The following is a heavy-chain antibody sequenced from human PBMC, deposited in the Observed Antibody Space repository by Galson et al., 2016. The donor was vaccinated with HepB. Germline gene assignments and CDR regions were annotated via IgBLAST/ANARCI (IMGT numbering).Heavy chain of an antibody. CDR3: ARGSYSRGHD. CDR2: IYSGGTT. J-gene: IGHJ4*02. Sequence: SLRLSCAASGLNVTSDYMHWVRQAPGKGLEWISVIYSGGTTFYADSVKGRLTISRDISKNTIYLQMSSLRAEDTALYFCARGSYSRGHDWGQGTLVTVSS. CDR1: GLNVTSDY. V-gene: IGHV3-53*01. D-gene: IGHD3-10*01.